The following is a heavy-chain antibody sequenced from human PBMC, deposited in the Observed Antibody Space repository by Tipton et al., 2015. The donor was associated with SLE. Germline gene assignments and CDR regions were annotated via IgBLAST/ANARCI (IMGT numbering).Heavy chain of an antibody. D-gene: IGHD1-26*01. CDR2: IYYSGST. CDR1: GGSISSHY. V-gene: IGHV4-59*11. J-gene: IGHJ4*02. CDR3: ASSVAWDPFDY. Sequence: TLSLTCTVSGGSISSHYWSWIRQPPGKGLEWIGCIYYSGSTNYNPSLNSRVTLSVDMSKNQFSLKLSSVTAADTAVYYCASSVAWDPFDYWGQGTLVTVFS.